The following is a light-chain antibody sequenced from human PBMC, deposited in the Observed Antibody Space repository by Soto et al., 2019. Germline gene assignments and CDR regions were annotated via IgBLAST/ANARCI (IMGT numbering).Light chain of an antibody. CDR2: AAS. CDR1: QSISSY. V-gene: IGKV1-39*01. CDR3: QQSYSTPLT. J-gene: IGKJ3*01. Sequence: DLQMTQSPSSLSASVGDRFTSTCRASQSISSYLNWYQQKKGKAPKXXIYAASSLQSGVPSRFSGSGYGTDFNLTISSLQPEDFATYYCQQSYSTPLTFGPGTKVDIK.